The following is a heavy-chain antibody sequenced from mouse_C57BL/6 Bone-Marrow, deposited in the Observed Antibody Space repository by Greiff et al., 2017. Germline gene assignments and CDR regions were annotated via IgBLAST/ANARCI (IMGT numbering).Heavy chain of an antibody. D-gene: IGHD2-4*01. Sequence: QVQLQQPGAELVKPGASVKLSCKASGYTFTSYWMHWVKQRPGQGLEWIGMIHPNSGSTNYNEKFKSKATLTVDKSSSTAYMQLSSLTSEDSAVYYCARVYYDYDEWYCYAMDYLGQGTSVTVSS. J-gene: IGHJ4*01. CDR1: GYTFTSYW. V-gene: IGHV1-64*01. CDR3: ARVYYDYDEWYCYAMDY. CDR2: IHPNSGST.